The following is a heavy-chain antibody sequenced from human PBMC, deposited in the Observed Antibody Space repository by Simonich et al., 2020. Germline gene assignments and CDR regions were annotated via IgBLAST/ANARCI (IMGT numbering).Heavy chain of an antibody. J-gene: IGHJ3*02. Sequence: QVQLQQWGAGLLKPSETLSLTCAVYGGSFSGYYWSWIRQPPGKGLEWIGEINHSGGTNYNPSLKSRVTISADTSKNQFSLKLSSVTAADTAVYYCARHAGFAFDIWGQGTMVTVSS. V-gene: IGHV4-34*01. CDR3: ARHAGFAFDI. CDR1: GGSFSGYY. CDR2: INHSGGT. D-gene: IGHD2-8*01.